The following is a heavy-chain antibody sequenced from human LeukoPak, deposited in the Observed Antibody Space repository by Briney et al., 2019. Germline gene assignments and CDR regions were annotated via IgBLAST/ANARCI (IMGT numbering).Heavy chain of an antibody. D-gene: IGHD2-2*01. CDR1: GYSISSGYY. Sequence: SETLSLTCAVSGYSISSGYYWGWIRQPPGKGLEWIGSIYHSESTYYNPSLKSRVTISVDTSKNQFSLKLSSVTAADTAVYYCARVEYCISTSCFMEIDNGGQGTLVTVS. J-gene: IGHJ4*02. CDR3: ARVEYCISTSCFMEIDN. CDR2: IYHSEST. V-gene: IGHV4-38-2*01.